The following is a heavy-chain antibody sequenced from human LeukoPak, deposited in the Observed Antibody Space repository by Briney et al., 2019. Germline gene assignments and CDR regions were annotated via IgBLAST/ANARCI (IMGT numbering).Heavy chain of an antibody. CDR2: VYSDDNT. CDR1: GFIVSSKY. CDR3: ARVGGVAAVDY. Sequence: AGSLRLSCAASGFIVSSKYMSWVRQAPGKGLEWVSVVYSDDNTYYAYAVNGRFTISRDNSKNTLYHQMNGLRAEETAMYYCARVGGVAAVDYWGQGTLVTVSS. V-gene: IGHV3-66*01. D-gene: IGHD3-16*01. J-gene: IGHJ4*02.